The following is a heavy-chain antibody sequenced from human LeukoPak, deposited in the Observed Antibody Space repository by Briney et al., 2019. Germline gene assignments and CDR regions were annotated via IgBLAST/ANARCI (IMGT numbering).Heavy chain of an antibody. D-gene: IGHD3-10*01. J-gene: IGHJ6*02. CDR3: ARSFGGSRVWFGESGDV. V-gene: IGHV4-59*08. Sequence: SETLSLTCTVSGGSISSYYWSWIRQPPGKGLEWIGYIYYSGSTNYNPSLKSRVTISVDTSKNQFSPKLSSVTAADTAVYYCARSFGGSRVWFGESGDVWGQGTTVTVSS. CDR1: GGSISSYY. CDR2: IYYSGST.